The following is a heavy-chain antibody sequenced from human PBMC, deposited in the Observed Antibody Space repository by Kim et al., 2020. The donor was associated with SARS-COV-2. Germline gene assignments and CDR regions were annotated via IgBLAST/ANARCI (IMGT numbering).Heavy chain of an antibody. J-gene: IGHJ3*02. CDR3: ARMKDDGFDM. V-gene: IGHV3-48*03. CDR1: GFSFDSYE. CDR2: IGTGGTTK. Sequence: GGSLRLSCEASGFSFDSYEMNWVRLTPGKGLEWLSYIGTGGTTKKYAESVKGRFFISRDNAENSLHLLMNSLRAEDTALYFCARMKDDGFDMWGQGTKVIVSS.